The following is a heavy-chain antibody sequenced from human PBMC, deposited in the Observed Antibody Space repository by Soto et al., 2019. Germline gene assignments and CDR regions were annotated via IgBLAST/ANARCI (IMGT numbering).Heavy chain of an antibody. V-gene: IGHV3-30-3*01. CDR2: ISYDGSNK. J-gene: IGHJ4*02. CDR3: ARPSDFWSGYFDY. D-gene: IGHD3-3*01. CDR1: GFTFSSYA. Sequence: PGGSLRLSCAASGFTFSSYAMHWVRQAPGKGLEWVAVISYDGSNKYYADSVKGRFTISRDNSKNALCLQMNSLRAEDTAVYSCARPSDFWSGYFDYWGQGT.